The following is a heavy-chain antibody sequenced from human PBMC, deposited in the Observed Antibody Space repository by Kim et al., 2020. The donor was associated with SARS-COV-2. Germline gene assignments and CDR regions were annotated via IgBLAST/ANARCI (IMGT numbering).Heavy chain of an antibody. CDR1: GGTFSSYA. D-gene: IGHD3-16*02. CDR2: IIPIFGTA. J-gene: IGHJ3*02. V-gene: IGHV1-69*13. Sequence: SVKVSCKASGGTFSSYAISWVRQAPGQGLEWMGGIIPIFGTANYAQKFQGRVTITADESTSTAYMELSSLRSEDTAVYYCARERDRYDYVWGSYRSTPPDAFDIWGQGTMVTVSS. CDR3: ARERDRYDYVWGSYRSTPPDAFDI.